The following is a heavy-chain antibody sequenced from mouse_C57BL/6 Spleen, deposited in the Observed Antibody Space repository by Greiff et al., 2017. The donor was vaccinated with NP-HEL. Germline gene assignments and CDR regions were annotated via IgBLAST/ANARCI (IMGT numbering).Heavy chain of an antibody. V-gene: IGHV1-69*01. J-gene: IGHJ4*01. CDR2: IDPSDSYT. CDR3: ARGGNYAMDY. Sequence: QVQLQQPGAELVMPGASVKLSCKASGYTFTSYWMHWVKQRPGQGLEWIGEIDPSDSYTNYNQKFKGKSTLTVDKSSSTAYMQLSSLTSEDSAVYYCARGGNYAMDYWGKGTSVTVSS. CDR1: GYTFTSYW.